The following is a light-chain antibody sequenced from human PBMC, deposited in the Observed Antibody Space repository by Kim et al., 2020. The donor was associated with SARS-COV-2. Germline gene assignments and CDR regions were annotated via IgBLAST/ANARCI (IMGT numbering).Light chain of an antibody. Sequence: DIVMTQSPDSLAVSLGERATINCKSSQSVLYSSNNKNYLAWYQQKPGQPPKLLISWASTRESGVPDRFSGSGSGRDFTLTISSLQAEDVAVYYCQQYYTTPWTFGQGTKVDIK. CDR1: QSVLYSSNNKNY. V-gene: IGKV4-1*01. CDR3: QQYYTTPWT. J-gene: IGKJ1*01. CDR2: WAS.